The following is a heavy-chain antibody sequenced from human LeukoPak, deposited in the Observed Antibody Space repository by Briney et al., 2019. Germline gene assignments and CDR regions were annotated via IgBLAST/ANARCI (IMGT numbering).Heavy chain of an antibody. J-gene: IGHJ5*02. V-gene: IGHV3-11*01. CDR3: ARDGGYYRFDP. Sequence: GGSLRLSCAASGFTFSDYFMTWIRQAPGKGLEWVSYISSGGNTIYYADSVKGRFTISRDNAKNSLYLQMNSLRAEDTAVYYCARDGGYYRFDPWGQGTLVTVSS. D-gene: IGHD3-22*01. CDR1: GFTFSDYF. CDR2: ISSGGNTI.